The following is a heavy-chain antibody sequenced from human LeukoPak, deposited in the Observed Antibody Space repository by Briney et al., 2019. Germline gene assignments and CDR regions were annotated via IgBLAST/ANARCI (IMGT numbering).Heavy chain of an antibody. CDR2: ISSSSYI. J-gene: IGHJ4*02. Sequence: PGGSLRLSCAASGFTFSSYSMNWVRQAPGKGLEWVSSISSSSYIYYSDSVKGRFTISRDNAKNSLYLQMNSLRDEDTAVYYCARVWYSSSGADYWGQGTLVTVSS. CDR3: ARVWYSSSGADY. V-gene: IGHV3-21*01. CDR1: GFTFSSYS. D-gene: IGHD6-13*01.